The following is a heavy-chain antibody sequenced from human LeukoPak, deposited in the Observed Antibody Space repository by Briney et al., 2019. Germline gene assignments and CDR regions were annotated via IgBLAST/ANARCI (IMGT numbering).Heavy chain of an antibody. CDR1: GFTFSSYA. D-gene: IGHD3-3*01. Sequence: GGSLRLSCAASGFTFSSYAMHWVRQAPGKGLEWVAVISYDGSNKYYADSVKGRFTISRDNSKNTLYLQMNSLRAEDTAVYYCARDVANYDFWSGYFDCWGQGTLVTVSS. J-gene: IGHJ4*02. CDR3: ARDVANYDFWSGYFDC. V-gene: IGHV3-30-3*01. CDR2: ISYDGSNK.